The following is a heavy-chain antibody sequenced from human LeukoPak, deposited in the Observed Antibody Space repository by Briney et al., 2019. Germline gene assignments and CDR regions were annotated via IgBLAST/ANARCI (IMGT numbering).Heavy chain of an antibody. D-gene: IGHD6-13*01. CDR2: IKQDGGET. V-gene: IGHV3-7*01. CDR1: GFTFRSYW. J-gene: IGHJ4*02. CDR3: ARQEGYSSTWASYYFDY. Sequence: GGSLRLSCAASGFTFRSYWMGWVRRAPGKGLEWVANIKQDGGETYYVDSVKGRFTISRDNAKNSLFLQMSSLRAEDTAVYYCARQEGYSSTWASYYFDYWGQGTLVTVSS.